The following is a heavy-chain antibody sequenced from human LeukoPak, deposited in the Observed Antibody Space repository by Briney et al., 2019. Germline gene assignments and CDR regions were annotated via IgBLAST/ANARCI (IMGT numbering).Heavy chain of an antibody. Sequence: SVKVSCKASGGTFSRYVINWVRQAPGQGLEWMGRSIPIVGIANYAEKIQGRVTITADKSTNTAYMELSSLRPEDTAVYYCARDTNWNGNNYYGMDVWGQGTTVTVSS. J-gene: IGHJ6*02. CDR1: GGTFSRYV. CDR3: ARDTNWNGNNYYGMDV. V-gene: IGHV1-69*04. D-gene: IGHD1-1*01. CDR2: SIPIVGIA.